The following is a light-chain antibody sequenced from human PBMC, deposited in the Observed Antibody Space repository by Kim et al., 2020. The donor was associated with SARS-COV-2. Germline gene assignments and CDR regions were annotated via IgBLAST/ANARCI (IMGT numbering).Light chain of an antibody. V-gene: IGLV2-11*01. CDR1: SSDVGSYNY. Sequence: SPRQSVPNACTGTSSDVGSYNYVSWYQQLPGKAPRLIIYDVSKRPSGVPDRFSGSKSGNTASLTISGLQAEDEADYYCCSYAGSVVFGGGTQLTVL. CDR3: CSYAGSVV. J-gene: IGLJ2*01. CDR2: DVS.